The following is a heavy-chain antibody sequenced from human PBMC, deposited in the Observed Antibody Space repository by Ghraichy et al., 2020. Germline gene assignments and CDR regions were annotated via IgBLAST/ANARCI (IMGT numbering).Heavy chain of an antibody. V-gene: IGHV3-23*01. J-gene: IGHJ4*02. CDR1: GFTFSSYG. CDR3: VKGSALSRPYDFDF. Sequence: GGSLRLSCAASGFTFSSYGMNWVRQAPGKGLDWVSAISGSGDSTNYADSVKGRFTISRDNSKDTLYLQLNSLRAEDTAVYYCVKGSALSRPYDFDFWGQGTLVTVSS. D-gene: IGHD6-6*01. CDR2: ISGSGDST.